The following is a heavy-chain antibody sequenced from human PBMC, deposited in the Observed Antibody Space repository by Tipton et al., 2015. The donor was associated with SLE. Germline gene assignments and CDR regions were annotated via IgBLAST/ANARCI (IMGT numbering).Heavy chain of an antibody. CDR2: TYPGDSDT. CDR3: ARHDSGGIYYVSGSPRGTSFDP. CDR1: GYIFTTYW. V-gene: IGHV5-51*01. Sequence: VQLVQSGAEVKKPGESLKISCKASGYIFTTYWIGWVRQVPGKGLEYMGITYPGDSDTTYSPSFQGQVTISADQSINTAYLQWDRLKASNTAIYYCARHDSGGIYYVSGSPRGTSFDPWGQGTLVTVSS. J-gene: IGHJ5*02. D-gene: IGHD3-10*01.